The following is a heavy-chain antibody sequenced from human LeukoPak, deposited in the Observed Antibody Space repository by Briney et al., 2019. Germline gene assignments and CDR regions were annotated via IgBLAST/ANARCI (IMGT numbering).Heavy chain of an antibody. V-gene: IGHV3-30*04. CDR2: ISYDGSNK. D-gene: IGHD1/OR15-1a*01. CDR1: GFTFSSYA. J-gene: IGHJ3*02. Sequence: PGRSLRLSCAASGFTFSSYAMHWVRQAPGKGLEGGAVISYDGSNKYYADSVKGRFTISRDNSKNTLYLQMNSLRAEDTAVYYCARDNNQNAFDIWGQGTMVTVSS. CDR3: ARDNNQNAFDI.